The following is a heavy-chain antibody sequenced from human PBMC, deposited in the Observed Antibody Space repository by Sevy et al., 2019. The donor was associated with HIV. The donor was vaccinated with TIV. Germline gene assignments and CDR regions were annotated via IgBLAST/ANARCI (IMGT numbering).Heavy chain of an antibody. CDR1: GFTFTNYW. CDR2: INSDGSIT. V-gene: IGHV3-74*01. Sequence: GGSLRLSCAASGFTFTNYWMHWVHQAPGKGLVWVSRINSDGSITTYADSVKGRFTISRDNAKNTLYLQMNSLRAEDTAVYYCVYYDFWSGSSEYYMDVWGKGTTVTVSS. D-gene: IGHD3-3*01. J-gene: IGHJ6*03. CDR3: VYYDFWSGSSEYYMDV.